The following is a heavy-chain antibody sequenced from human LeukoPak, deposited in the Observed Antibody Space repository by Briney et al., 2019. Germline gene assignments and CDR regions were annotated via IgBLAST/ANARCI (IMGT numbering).Heavy chain of an antibody. CDR3: AGGGWAPENWFDP. J-gene: IGHJ5*02. V-gene: IGHV1-69*06. CDR2: IIPIFGTA. Sequence: SVKVSCKASGGTFSSYAISWVRQAPGQGLEWMGGIIPIFGTANYAQKFQGRVTITADKSTSTAYMELSSLRSEDTAVYYCAGGGWAPENWFDPWGQGTLVTVSS. CDR1: GGTFSSYA. D-gene: IGHD1-14*01.